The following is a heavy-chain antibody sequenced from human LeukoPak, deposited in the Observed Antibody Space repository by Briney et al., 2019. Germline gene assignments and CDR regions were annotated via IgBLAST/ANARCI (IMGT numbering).Heavy chain of an antibody. Sequence: GGSLRLSCAASGFPFSSYVMSWVRQAPGKGLEWIAYINHNAEMILYPDFVKVRFTISIDNAKNSLYLQMTALRDEDTAIYYCARDHAWAFDLWGQGTLVTVSS. V-gene: IGHV3-48*02. CDR1: GFPFSSYV. J-gene: IGHJ4*02. CDR2: INHNAEMI. D-gene: IGHD2-2*01. CDR3: ARDHAWAFDL.